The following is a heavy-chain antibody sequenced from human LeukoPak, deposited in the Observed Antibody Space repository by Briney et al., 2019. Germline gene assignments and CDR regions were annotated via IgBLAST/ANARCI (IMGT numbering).Heavy chain of an antibody. CDR2: IYYSGST. V-gene: IGHV4-39*01. CDR3: ARRTSRFRFFDY. CDR1: GGSISSSSYY. J-gene: IGHJ4*02. D-gene: IGHD1-7*01. Sequence: SETLSLTCTVSGGSISSSSYYWGWIRQPPGKGLEWIGSIYYSGSTYYNPSLKSRVTISVDTSKNQFSLKLSSVTAADTAVYYCARRTSRFRFFDYWGQGTLATVSS.